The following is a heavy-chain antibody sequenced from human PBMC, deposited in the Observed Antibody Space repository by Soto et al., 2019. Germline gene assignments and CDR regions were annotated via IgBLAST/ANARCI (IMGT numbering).Heavy chain of an antibody. J-gene: IGHJ3*02. CDR3: ARASGDYAAFDI. V-gene: IGHV4-30-2*01. D-gene: IGHD4-17*01. CDR2: IYHSGST. CDR1: GGSISSGFYS. Sequence: QLQLQESGPGLMKPSQTLSLTCAVSGGSISSGFYSWSWIRQPPGKGLEWIGYIYHSGSTHYNPSLKSRVTTSIDTSKNQFSLKLSSVTAADTAVYYCARASGDYAAFDIWGQGTMVTVSS.